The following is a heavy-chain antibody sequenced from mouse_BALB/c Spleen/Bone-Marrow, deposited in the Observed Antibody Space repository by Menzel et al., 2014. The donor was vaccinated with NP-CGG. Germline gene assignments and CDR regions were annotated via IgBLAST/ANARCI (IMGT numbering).Heavy chain of an antibody. CDR1: GYTFTSYW. Sequence: GQLQQSGAELVQPGASATLSCKTSGYTFTSYWMHSVTLRPGQGFDCLGEINPSNGGTNYNEKFKGKATVTVDKPSSTAYVQLSDLTSEDSAVYYCTIGGFDYWGQGATLTVSS. J-gene: IGHJ2*01. CDR2: INPSNGGT. CDR3: TIGGFDY. V-gene: IGHV1S16*01.